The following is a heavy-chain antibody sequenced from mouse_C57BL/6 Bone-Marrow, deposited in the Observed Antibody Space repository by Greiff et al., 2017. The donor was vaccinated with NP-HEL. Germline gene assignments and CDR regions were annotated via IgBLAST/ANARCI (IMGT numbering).Heavy chain of an antibody. CDR1: GFNIKDYY. Sequence: EVQLQQSGAELVKPGASVKLSCTASGFNIKDYYMHWVKQRTEQGLEWIGRIDPEDGETKYAPKFQGKATITADTSSNTAYLQHSSLTSEDTAVYYCARRRLLQYYFDYWGQGTTLTVSS. CDR2: IDPEDGET. V-gene: IGHV14-2*01. J-gene: IGHJ2*01. D-gene: IGHD2-3*01. CDR3: ARRRLLQYYFDY.